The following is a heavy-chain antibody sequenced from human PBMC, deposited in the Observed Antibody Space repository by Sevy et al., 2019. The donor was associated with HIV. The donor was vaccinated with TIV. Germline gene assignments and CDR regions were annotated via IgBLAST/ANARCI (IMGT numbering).Heavy chain of an antibody. CDR3: AKDKKAVVAAGACFDY. CDR1: GFTFDDYA. V-gene: IGHV3-9*01. D-gene: IGHD6-13*01. J-gene: IGHJ4*02. Sequence: GGSLRLSCAASGFTFDDYAMHWVRQAPGKGLEWVSGISWNSGSIGYADSVKGRFTISRDNAKNSLYLQMNSLRAEDTALYYCAKDKKAVVAAGACFDYWGQGTLVTVSS. CDR2: ISWNSGSI.